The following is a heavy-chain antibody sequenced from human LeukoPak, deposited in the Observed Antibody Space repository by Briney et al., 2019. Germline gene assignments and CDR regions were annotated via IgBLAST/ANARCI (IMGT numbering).Heavy chain of an antibody. CDR1: GYTFTSYG. V-gene: IGHV1-2*02. Sequence: ASVTVSCKASGYTFTSYGISWVRQAPGQGLEWMGWINPNSGGTNYAQKFQGRVTMTRDTSISTAYMELSRLRSDDTAVYYCAGGVAAAGTSWFDPWGQGTLVTVSS. D-gene: IGHD6-13*01. J-gene: IGHJ5*02. CDR2: INPNSGGT. CDR3: AGGVAAAGTSWFDP.